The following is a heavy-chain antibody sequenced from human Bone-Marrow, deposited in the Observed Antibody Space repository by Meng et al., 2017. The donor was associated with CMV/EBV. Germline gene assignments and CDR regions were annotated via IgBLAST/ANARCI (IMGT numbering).Heavy chain of an antibody. J-gene: IGHJ4*02. V-gene: IGHV4-39*01. CDR3: ARRAIVVVPAAWGGSYYFDY. CDR2: IYYSGST. D-gene: IGHD2-2*01. Sequence: WVRQAPGKGLEWIGSIYYSGSTYYNPSLKSRVTISVDTSKNQFSLKLSSVTAADTAVYYCARRAIVVVPAAWGGSYYFDYWGQGTLVTVSS.